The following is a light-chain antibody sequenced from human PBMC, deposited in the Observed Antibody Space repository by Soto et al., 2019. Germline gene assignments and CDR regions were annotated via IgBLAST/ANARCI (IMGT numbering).Light chain of an antibody. CDR3: ASWDDRLGAVI. V-gene: IGLV1-47*02. CDR2: SNN. J-gene: IGLJ2*01. CDR1: SSNIGGTNY. Sequence: QSVLTQPPSASATPGQKVFISCSGSSSNIGGTNYAYWYQQLPGAAPKLLMHSNNLRPSGVPERISGSKFGTAASLAISGLRSEDEAVYYCASWDDRLGAVIFGGGTKLTVL.